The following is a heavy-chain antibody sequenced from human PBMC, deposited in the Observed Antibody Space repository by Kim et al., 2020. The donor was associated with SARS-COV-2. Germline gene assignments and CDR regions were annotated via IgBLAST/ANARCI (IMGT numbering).Heavy chain of an antibody. CDR3: ARLWVRKSIAARRGMDV. J-gene: IGHJ6*02. V-gene: IGHV2-70*01. Sequence: SGPTLVNPTQTLTLTCTFSGFSLSTSGMCVSWIRQPPGKALEWLALIDWDDDKYYSTSLKTRLTISKDTSKNQVVLTMTNMDPVDTATYYCARLWVRKSIAARRGMDVWGQGTTVTVSS. CDR2: IDWDDDK. CDR1: GFSLSTSGMC. D-gene: IGHD6-6*01.